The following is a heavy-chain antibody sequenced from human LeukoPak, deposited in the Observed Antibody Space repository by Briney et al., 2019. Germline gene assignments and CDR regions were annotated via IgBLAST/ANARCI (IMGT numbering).Heavy chain of an antibody. D-gene: IGHD2-21*02. CDR3: AKDRISRYGSDWRSDAFDI. Sequence: GSLRLSCVASGSTFSDYYMSWIRQAPGKGLEWVAYISSSSNTIYYADSVKGRFTISRDNAEKSLFLQMNSLRAEDTAVYYCAKDRISRYGSDWRSDAFDIWGQGTMVTVSS. CDR1: GSTFSDYY. J-gene: IGHJ3*02. V-gene: IGHV3-11*01. CDR2: ISSSSNTI.